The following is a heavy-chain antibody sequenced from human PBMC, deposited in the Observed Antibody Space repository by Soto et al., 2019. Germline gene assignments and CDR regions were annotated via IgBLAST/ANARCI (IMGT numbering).Heavy chain of an antibody. Sequence: QVQLVQSGAEVKKPGASVKVSCKASGYTFTSYDVNWVRQATGQGLEWMGWMNPNSGNTGYAQKFQGRVTMTRNTSISTAYMELSSLRSEDTTVYYCARERSSGWYVDYWGQGTLVTVSS. J-gene: IGHJ4*02. D-gene: IGHD6-19*01. CDR3: ARERSSGWYVDY. CDR1: GYTFTSYD. V-gene: IGHV1-8*01. CDR2: MNPNSGNT.